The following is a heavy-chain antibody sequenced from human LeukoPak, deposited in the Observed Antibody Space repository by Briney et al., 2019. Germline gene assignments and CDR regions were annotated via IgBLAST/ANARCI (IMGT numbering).Heavy chain of an antibody. V-gene: IGHV1-18*04. Sequence: GASVKVSCKASGYTFTTYAISWVRQAPGQGLEWMGWISPYSGNTKYAQKVQDRVTMTEDTSTDTAYMELSSLRSEDTAVYYCATGYRFDYWGQGTLVTVSS. CDR1: GYTFTTYA. CDR2: ISPYSGNT. CDR3: ATGYRFDY. J-gene: IGHJ4*02. D-gene: IGHD1-1*01.